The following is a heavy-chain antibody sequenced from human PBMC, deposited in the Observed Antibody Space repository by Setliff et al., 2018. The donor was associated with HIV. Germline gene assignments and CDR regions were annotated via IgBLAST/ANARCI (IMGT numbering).Heavy chain of an antibody. D-gene: IGHD6-13*01. CDR1: GDKSMTYW. CDR2: IFPGDSDT. V-gene: IGHV5-51*01. CDR3: ARSGTGYSSSWDVPDFDY. J-gene: IGHJ4*02. Sequence: GESLKISCKASGDKSMTYWIGWVRQMPGKGLEWMGIIFPGDSDTKYSPSFEGQVTISADKSINTAYLQWTSLRASDTAMYYCARSGTGYSSSWDVPDFDYWGQGTLVTVSS.